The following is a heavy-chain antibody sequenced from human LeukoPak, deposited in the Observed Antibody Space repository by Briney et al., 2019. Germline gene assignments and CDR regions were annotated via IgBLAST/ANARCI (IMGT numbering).Heavy chain of an antibody. D-gene: IGHD3-3*01. J-gene: IGHJ6*02. CDR3: ARGADFSPLGYYGFDV. CDR1: GGSISSGDYY. CDR2: IDYSGIT. V-gene: IGHV4-30-4*01. Sequence: SETLSLPCTASGGSISSGDYYWSWIRQPPGKGLEWIGYIDYSGITYYNPSLKSRLSMSVDTSKNQFSLYLSSVTAADTAVYFCARGADFSPLGYYGFDVWGQGTAVTVSS.